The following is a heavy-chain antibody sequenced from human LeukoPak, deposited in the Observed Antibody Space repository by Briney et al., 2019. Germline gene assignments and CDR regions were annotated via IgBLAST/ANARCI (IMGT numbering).Heavy chain of an antibody. CDR1: GFTFSSYA. CDR3: AKDYDFWSGYLS. D-gene: IGHD3-3*01. V-gene: IGHV3-23*01. Sequence: GGSLRLSCAASGFTFSSYAMSWVRQAPGKGLEWVSAISGSGGSTYYADSVKGRFTISRDNSKNTLYPQMNSLRAEDTAVYYCAKDYDFWSGYLSWGQGTLVTVSS. J-gene: IGHJ5*02. CDR2: ISGSGGST.